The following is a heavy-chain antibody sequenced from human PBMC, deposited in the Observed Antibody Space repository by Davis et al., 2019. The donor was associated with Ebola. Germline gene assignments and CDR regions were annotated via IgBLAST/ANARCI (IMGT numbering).Heavy chain of an antibody. Sequence: GESLKISCAASGFRFSLYAMNWVRQAPGKGLEWVSVISGGGGSTDYADSVKGRFTISRDNFKNTVYLQMNSLRAEDSAIYYCAKDNILATFGGVSPHWGQGTLVTVSS. CDR3: AKDNILATFGGVSPH. D-gene: IGHD3-16*01. CDR2: ISGGGGST. V-gene: IGHV3-23*01. J-gene: IGHJ4*02. CDR1: GFRFSLYA.